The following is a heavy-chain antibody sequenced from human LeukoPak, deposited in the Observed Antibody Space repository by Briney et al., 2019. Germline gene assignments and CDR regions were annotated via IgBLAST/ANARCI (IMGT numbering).Heavy chain of an antibody. J-gene: IGHJ4*02. D-gene: IGHD3-10*01. V-gene: IGHV3-23*01. CDR1: GFSFNTYS. Sequence: GGSLRLSCTTSGFSFNTYSMSWVRQAPGKGLEWVSAINDDTPYYTDSVKGRFTVSRDNSKNTLYVQMNSLRAEDTAVYYCAKQFLWFGELSHFDYWGQGTLVTVSS. CDR2: INDDTP. CDR3: AKQFLWFGELSHFDY.